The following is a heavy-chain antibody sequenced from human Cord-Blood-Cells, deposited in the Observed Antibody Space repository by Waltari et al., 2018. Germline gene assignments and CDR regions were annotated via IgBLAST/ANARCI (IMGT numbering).Heavy chain of an antibody. CDR2: ISSSSSYI. Sequence: EVQLVESGGGLVKPGGSLRLSCAASGCTFSRYRMNRVRQVPGKGLEWVSSISSSSSYIYYADSVKGRFTIARDNAKNSLYLQMNSLRAEDTAVYYCARDTYYGDYDYWGQGTLVTVSS. J-gene: IGHJ4*02. V-gene: IGHV3-21*01. D-gene: IGHD4-17*01. CDR3: ARDTYYGDYDY. CDR1: GCTFSRYR.